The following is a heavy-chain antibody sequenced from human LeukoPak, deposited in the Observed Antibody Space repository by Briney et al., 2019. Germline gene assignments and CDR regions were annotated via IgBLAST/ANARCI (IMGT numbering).Heavy chain of an antibody. CDR2: IVPILGRT. J-gene: IGHJ4*02. CDR3: ARVPQGRSWPYYFDY. Sequence: SVKVSFKASGRTFSICAISWVRQAPGQGLEWVGRIVPILGRTNYAQNFEGRVTITADRSTPIAYMELSSLRCEDGAVYYCARVPQGRSWPYYFDYWGQGTLVPVS. D-gene: IGHD6-19*01. CDR1: GRTFSICA. V-gene: IGHV1-69*04.